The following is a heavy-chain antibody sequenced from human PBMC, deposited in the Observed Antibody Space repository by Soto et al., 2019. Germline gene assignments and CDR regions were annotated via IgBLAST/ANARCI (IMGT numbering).Heavy chain of an antibody. D-gene: IGHD3-16*01. CDR2: INAYNGNR. CDR1: GYTFTNYG. V-gene: IGHV1-18*01. J-gene: IGHJ4*02. Sequence: GASVKVSCKASGYTFTNYGISWVRQAPGQGPEWMGWINAYNGNRNYAQKLQGRVTMTTDTSTSTAYMELRSLRSDDTAVYYCARDWFGVDYWGQGTLVTVSS. CDR3: ARDWFGVDY.